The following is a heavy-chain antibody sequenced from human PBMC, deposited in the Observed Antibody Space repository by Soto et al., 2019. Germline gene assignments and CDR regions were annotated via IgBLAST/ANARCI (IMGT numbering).Heavy chain of an antibody. CDR2: ISANGGIT. Sequence: EVQLLESGGGLVKPGGSLRLSCAASGFTFSKYAMRWVRLAPGKGLEWVSSISANGGITDYADSVKGRFTISRDNFQNILSLRMDSLRGDDTPLYFCAKDIYTVSVRKVWFFDNWGRGTLVTVSS. V-gene: IGHV3-23*01. CDR3: AKDIYTVSVRKVWFFDN. J-gene: IGHJ2*01. CDR1: GFTFSKYA. D-gene: IGHD2-2*02.